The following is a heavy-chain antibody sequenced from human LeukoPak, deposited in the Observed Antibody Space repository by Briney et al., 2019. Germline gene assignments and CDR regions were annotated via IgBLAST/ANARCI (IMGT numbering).Heavy chain of an antibody. Sequence: PGGSLRLSCAASGFTFSSYGMHWVRQAPGKGLEWVANIKQDGSEKYYVDSVKGRFTISRDNARNSLYLQMNSLRAEDTAVYYCARTRSGSYWSYYYYYMDVWGKGTTVTVSS. J-gene: IGHJ6*03. CDR3: ARTRSGSYWSYYYYYMDV. CDR2: IKQDGSEK. V-gene: IGHV3-7*01. D-gene: IGHD1-26*01. CDR1: GFTFSSYG.